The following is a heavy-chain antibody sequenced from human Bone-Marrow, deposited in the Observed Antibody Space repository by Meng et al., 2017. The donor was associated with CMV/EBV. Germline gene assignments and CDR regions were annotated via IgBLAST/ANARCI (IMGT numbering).Heavy chain of an antibody. CDR2: INPSGGST. CDR3: ARENGSTDWNYGTHFDY. Sequence: ASVKVSCKASGYTFTSYYMHWVRQAPGQGLEGMGIINPSGGSTSYAQKFQGRVTMTRDTSTSTVYMELSSLRSEDTAVYYCARENGSTDWNYGTHFDYWGQGTLVTVSS. D-gene: IGHD1-7*01. J-gene: IGHJ4*02. CDR1: GYTFTSYY. V-gene: IGHV1-46*01.